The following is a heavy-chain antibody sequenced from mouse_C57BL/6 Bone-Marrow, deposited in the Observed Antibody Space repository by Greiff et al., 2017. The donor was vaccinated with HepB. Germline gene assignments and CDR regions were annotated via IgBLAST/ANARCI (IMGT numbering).Heavy chain of an antibody. J-gene: IGHJ4*01. CDR1: GFTFSDFY. Sequence: EVKLMESGGGLVQSGRSLRLSCATSGFTFSDFYMEWVRQAPGKGLEWIAASRNKANDYTTEYSASVKGRFIVSRDTSQSILYLQMNALRAEDTAIYYCARDAIYYYGSSSYFYAMDYWGQGTSVTVSS. V-gene: IGHV7-1*01. CDR3: ARDAIYYYGSSSYFYAMDY. D-gene: IGHD1-1*01. CDR2: SRNKANDYTT.